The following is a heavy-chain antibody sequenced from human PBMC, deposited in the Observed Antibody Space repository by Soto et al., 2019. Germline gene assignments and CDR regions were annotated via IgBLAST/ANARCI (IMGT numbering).Heavy chain of an antibody. CDR2: IGPDGSDN. V-gene: IGHV3-7*01. CDR1: GFTFSSHW. CDR3: AAIGPFDV. J-gene: IGHJ3*01. Sequence: GGSLRLSCTASGFTFSSHWMNWVRQAPGKGLEWVANIGPDGSDNNCVDSVKGRFTISRDNAKNTLYLQMNNLRAEDTAVYYCAAIGPFDVRGQGTMVTVSS.